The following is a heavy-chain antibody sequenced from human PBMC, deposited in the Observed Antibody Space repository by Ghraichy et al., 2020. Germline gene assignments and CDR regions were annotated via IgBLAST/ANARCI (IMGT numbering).Heavy chain of an antibody. D-gene: IGHD2/OR15-2a*01. CDR2: MSYNGGRT. CDR3: APHSNDPLDV. J-gene: IGHJ6*02. Sequence: GGSLRLSCSASGFNFDGYAMHWVRQAPGKGLEYVSSMSYNGGRTHYADSVKGRFTISRDNSKSTLFLQMSSLRPDDTAVYYCAPHSNDPLDVWGQGTTVTVSS. V-gene: IGHV3-64D*06. CDR1: GFNFDGYA.